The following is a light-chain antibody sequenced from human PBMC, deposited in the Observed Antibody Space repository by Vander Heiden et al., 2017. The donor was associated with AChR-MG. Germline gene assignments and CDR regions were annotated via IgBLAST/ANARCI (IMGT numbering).Light chain of an antibody. J-gene: IGKJ4*01. CDR1: QDISNY. V-gene: IGKV1-33*01. CDR2: DAS. Sequence: DIQMTQSPSSLSASVGDRVTITCQASQDISNYLNWYQQKPGKAPKRLIYDASNLETGVPSRFSGSGSGTDFTFTISSLQPEDIATYYCQQDDNLLTFGGGTKVEIK. CDR3: QQDDNLLT.